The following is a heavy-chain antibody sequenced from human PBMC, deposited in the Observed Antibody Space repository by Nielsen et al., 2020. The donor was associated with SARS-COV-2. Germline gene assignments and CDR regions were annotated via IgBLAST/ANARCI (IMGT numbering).Heavy chain of an antibody. CDR3: ARRGWFDY. Sequence: GESLKISCAASGFNFSTYWMSWVRQAPGKGLEWVANIKQDGSEKYYVDSVKGRFTISRDNAKNSLHLQMNSLRAEDTAVYYCARRGWFDYWGQGTLVTVSS. CDR2: IKQDGSEK. CDR1: GFNFSTYW. D-gene: IGHD2-15*01. V-gene: IGHV3-7*03. J-gene: IGHJ4*02.